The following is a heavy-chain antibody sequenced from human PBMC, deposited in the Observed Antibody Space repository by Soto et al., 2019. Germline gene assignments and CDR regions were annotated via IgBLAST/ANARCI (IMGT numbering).Heavy chain of an antibody. V-gene: IGHV3-21*01. CDR1: GFTFSSYS. J-gene: IGHJ3*02. D-gene: IGHD3-3*01. Sequence: GGSLRLSCAASGFTFSSYSMNWVRQAPGKGLEWVSSISSSSSYIYYADSVKGRFTISRDNAKNSLYLQMNSLRAEDTAVYYCARDYSVAIFGVVTHDAFDIWGQGTMVTVSS. CDR2: ISSSSSYI. CDR3: ARDYSVAIFGVVTHDAFDI.